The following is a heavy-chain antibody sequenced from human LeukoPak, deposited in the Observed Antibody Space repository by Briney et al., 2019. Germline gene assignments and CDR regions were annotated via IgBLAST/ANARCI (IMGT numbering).Heavy chain of an antibody. Sequence: GGSLRLSCAASGFTFSSYSMNWVRQAPGKGLEWVSSISSSSSYIYYADSVKGRFTISRDNAKNSLYLQMNSLRAEDTAVYYCARDFARIAACPGWFDPWGQGTLVTVSS. V-gene: IGHV3-21*01. CDR1: GFTFSSYS. J-gene: IGHJ5*02. CDR3: ARDFARIAACPGWFDP. D-gene: IGHD6-6*01. CDR2: ISSSSSYI.